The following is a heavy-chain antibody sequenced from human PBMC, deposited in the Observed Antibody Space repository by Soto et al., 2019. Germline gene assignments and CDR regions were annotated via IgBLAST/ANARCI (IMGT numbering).Heavy chain of an antibody. CDR1: GFTFSNDW. V-gene: IGHV3-23*01. CDR3: AKTLYYYDTSGYQ. D-gene: IGHD3-22*01. CDR2: ISGSGGST. J-gene: IGHJ4*02. Sequence: GGSLRLSCAASGFTFSNDWMTWVRQAPGKGLEWVSAISGSGGSTYYADSVKGRFTISRDNSKNTLYLQMNSLRAEDTAVYYCAKTLYYYDTSGYQWGQGTLVTVSS.